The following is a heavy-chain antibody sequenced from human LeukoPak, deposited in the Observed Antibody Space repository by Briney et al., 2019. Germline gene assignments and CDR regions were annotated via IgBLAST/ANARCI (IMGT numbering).Heavy chain of an antibody. CDR1: GGSIRVYY. J-gene: IGHJ5*02. D-gene: IGHD3-22*01. V-gene: IGHV4-59*01. Sequence: PSETLSLTCTVSGGSIRVYYWGWIRQPPGKGLDWIGYIHYSGSSKYSPSLKSRVAMSVDTSMNQFSLKLTSVIAADTAVYYCARYDSSSSALEPWGQGTLVTVSS. CDR2: IHYSGSS. CDR3: ARYDSSSSALEP.